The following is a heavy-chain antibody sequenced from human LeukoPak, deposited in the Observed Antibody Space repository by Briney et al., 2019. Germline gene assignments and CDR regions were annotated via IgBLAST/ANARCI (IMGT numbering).Heavy chain of an antibody. Sequence: ASETLSLTCTVSGGSISSYYWSWIRQPAGKGLEWIGRIYTSGSTNYNPSLKSRVTMSVDTSKNQFSLKLSSVTAADTAVYYCAREGYFCSSTSCYTDYYYYYMDVWGKGTTVTVSS. CDR2: IYTSGST. V-gene: IGHV4-4*07. CDR3: AREGYFCSSTSCYTDYYYYYMDV. CDR1: GGSISSYY. J-gene: IGHJ6*03. D-gene: IGHD2-2*02.